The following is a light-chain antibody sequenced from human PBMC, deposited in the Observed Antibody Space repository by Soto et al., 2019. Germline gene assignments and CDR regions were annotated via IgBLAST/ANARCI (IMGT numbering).Light chain of an antibody. CDR3: GAWDDTLNLLV. J-gene: IGLJ2*01. CDR2: SNN. Sequence: QSVLTQPPSVSGTPGQTVTISCSGSSSNIGSKSVQWYQQLPETAPKLLIYSNNQRPSGVPYRFSGSKSGTSASLAISGLQSEDEAHYYCGAWDDTLNLLVFGGGTKLTVL. V-gene: IGLV1-44*01. CDR1: SSNIGSKS.